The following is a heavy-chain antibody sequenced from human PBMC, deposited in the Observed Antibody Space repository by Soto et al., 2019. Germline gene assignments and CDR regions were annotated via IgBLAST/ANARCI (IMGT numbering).Heavy chain of an antibody. Sequence: QVQLVESGGGVIQPGRSLRLSCAASGFTFSTYGMHWVRQAPGKGLEWVAAIWFDGTKKYYADSVNGRFTISRDNSKNTLYLQMNSLRAEDTAVYYCASQIFWSGSTAHGMDVWGQGTAVTVSS. CDR3: ASQIFWSGSTAHGMDV. CDR1: GFTFSTYG. CDR2: IWFDGTKK. V-gene: IGHV3-33*01. D-gene: IGHD3-3*01. J-gene: IGHJ6*02.